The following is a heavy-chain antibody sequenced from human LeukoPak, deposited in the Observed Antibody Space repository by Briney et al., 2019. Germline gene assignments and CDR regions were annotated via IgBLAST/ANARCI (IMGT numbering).Heavy chain of an antibody. CDR1: GFTVSSNY. Sequence: PGGSLRLSCAASGFTVSSNYMSWVRQAPGKGLEWVSYISSSGTTIYYADSVKGRFTISRDNAKNSLYLQMNSLRAEDTAVYYCARRYTTLDYWGQGTLVTVSS. J-gene: IGHJ4*02. D-gene: IGHD3-9*01. CDR3: ARRYTTLDY. V-gene: IGHV3-48*01. CDR2: ISSSGTTI.